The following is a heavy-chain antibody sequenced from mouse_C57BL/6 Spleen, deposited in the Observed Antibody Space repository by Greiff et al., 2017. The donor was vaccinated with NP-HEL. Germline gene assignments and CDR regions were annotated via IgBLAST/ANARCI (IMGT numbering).Heavy chain of an antibody. CDR3: ARKRYYGSSYYAMDY. J-gene: IGHJ4*01. V-gene: IGHV1-9*01. CDR1: GYTFTGYW. CDR2: ILPGSGST. D-gene: IGHD1-1*01. Sequence: VQLQQSGAELMKPGASVKLSCKATGYTFTGYWIEWVKQRPGHGLEWIGEILPGSGSTNYNEKFKGKGTFTAVTSSNTAYMQLRSLTTEDSAIYACARKRYYGSSYYAMDYWGQGTSVTVSS.